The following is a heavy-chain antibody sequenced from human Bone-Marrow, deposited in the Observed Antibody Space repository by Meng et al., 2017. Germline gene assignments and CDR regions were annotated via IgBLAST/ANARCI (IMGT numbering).Heavy chain of an antibody. V-gene: IGHV4-34*01. D-gene: IGHD3-22*01. CDR1: GGSFSGYY. J-gene: IGHJ5*02. CDR3: ARVGVVVITPNWFDP. Sequence: QVQLKQGGAGLLKPSETLSLTCAVYGGSFSGYYWSWIRQPPGKGLEWIGEINHSGSTNYNPSLKSRVTISVDTSKNQFSLKLSSVTAADTAVYYCARVGVVVITPNWFDPWGQGTLVTVSS. CDR2: INHSGST.